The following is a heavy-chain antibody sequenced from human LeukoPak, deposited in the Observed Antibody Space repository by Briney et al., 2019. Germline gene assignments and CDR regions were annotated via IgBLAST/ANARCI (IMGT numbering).Heavy chain of an antibody. Sequence: GGSLRHSCAASGFTFSSYSMNWVRQAPGKGLEWVSSISSSSSYIYYADSVKGRFTISRDNAKNSLYLQMNSLRAEDTAVYYCARADEVMITFGGVVSEAFDIWGQGTMVTVSS. J-gene: IGHJ3*02. CDR1: GFTFSSYS. CDR2: ISSSSSYI. D-gene: IGHD3-16*01. CDR3: ARADEVMITFGGVVSEAFDI. V-gene: IGHV3-21*01.